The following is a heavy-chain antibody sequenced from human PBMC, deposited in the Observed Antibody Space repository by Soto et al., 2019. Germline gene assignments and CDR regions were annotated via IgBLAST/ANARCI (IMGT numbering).Heavy chain of an antibody. CDR2: IYHNGST. V-gene: IGHV4-4*02. CDR1: GQNIKTNYW. CDR3: ARDGPAIGDFDY. J-gene: IGHJ4*02. D-gene: IGHD2-15*01. Sequence: PSETLSLTCLVSGQNIKTNYWWAWVRQSPGKGLEWIGEIYHNGSTIYNPSLKNRVTMSVDKSKNEFSLKLNSVTAADTAVYYCARDGPAIGDFDYWGQGTLVTVSS.